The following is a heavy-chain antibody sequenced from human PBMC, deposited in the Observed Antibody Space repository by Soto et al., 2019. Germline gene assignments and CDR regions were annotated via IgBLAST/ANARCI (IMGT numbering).Heavy chain of an antibody. Sequence: GGSLRLSCAASGFTFSSYGMHWVRQAPGKGLEWVAVIWYDGSNKYYADSVKGRFTISRDNSKNTLYLQMNSLRAEDTAVYYCARDRIQRGYFDYWGQGTLVTVSS. CDR1: GFTFSSYG. CDR3: ARDRIQRGYFDY. V-gene: IGHV3-33*01. CDR2: IWYDGSNK. D-gene: IGHD5-18*01. J-gene: IGHJ4*02.